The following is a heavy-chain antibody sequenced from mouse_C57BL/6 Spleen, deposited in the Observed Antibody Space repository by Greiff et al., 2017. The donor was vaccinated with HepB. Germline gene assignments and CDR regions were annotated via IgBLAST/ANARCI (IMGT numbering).Heavy chain of an antibody. CDR1: GYSITSGYY. J-gene: IGHJ2*01. Sequence: EVKVEESGPGLVKPSQSLSLTCSVTGYSITSGYYWNWIRQFPGNKLEWMGYISYDGSNNYNPSLKNRISITRDTSKNQFFLKLNSVTTEDTATYYCARGPNWVFDYWGQGTTLTVSS. CDR3: ARGPNWVFDY. CDR2: ISYDGSN. V-gene: IGHV3-6*01. D-gene: IGHD4-1*01.